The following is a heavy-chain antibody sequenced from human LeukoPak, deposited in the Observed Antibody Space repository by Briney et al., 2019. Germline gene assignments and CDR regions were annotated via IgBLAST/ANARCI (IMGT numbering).Heavy chain of an antibody. D-gene: IGHD3-22*01. CDR3: VRGSFHYDSSGFHPSDWYFDF. J-gene: IGHJ2*01. Sequence: SETLSLTCAVYGGSFSGYFWTWIRQPPGKGLEWIGEVNQSGSTNYKPSLKSRLTMSVDTSKKQFSLRLRSVTAADTAVYYCVRGSFHYDSSGFHPSDWYFDFWGRGTLVSVSS. CDR1: GGSFSGYF. V-gene: IGHV4-34*01. CDR2: VNQSGST.